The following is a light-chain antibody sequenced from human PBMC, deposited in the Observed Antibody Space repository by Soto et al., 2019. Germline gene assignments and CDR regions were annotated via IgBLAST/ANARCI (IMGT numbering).Light chain of an antibody. Sequence: QSALTQPASVSGSPGQSITISCTGTSSDVGTYNLVSWYQQHPGKAPKLMIYAANKRPSGVSNRFSASKSGNTASLTISGLQAEDEADYYCCSYAGDTTLLFGGGTKLTVL. J-gene: IGLJ2*01. CDR2: AAN. CDR3: CSYAGDTTLL. V-gene: IGLV2-23*01. CDR1: SSDVGTYNL.